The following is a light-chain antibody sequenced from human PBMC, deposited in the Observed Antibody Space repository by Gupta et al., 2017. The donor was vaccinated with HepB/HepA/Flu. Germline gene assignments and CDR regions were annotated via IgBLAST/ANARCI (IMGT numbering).Light chain of an antibody. J-gene: IGLJ3*02. CDR3: QSEDRSRSGWV. V-gene: IGLV1-40*01. CDR2: SNT. Sequence: QSVPTQPPSVSGAPGQRVTISCTGSSSNTGAGYDVHWYQQPPGTPPRLLIYSNTNRPSGVPERFSGSKSGTSASLAITGLQTEDEADYYCQSEDRSRSGWVFGGGTKLTVL. CDR1: SSNTGAGYD.